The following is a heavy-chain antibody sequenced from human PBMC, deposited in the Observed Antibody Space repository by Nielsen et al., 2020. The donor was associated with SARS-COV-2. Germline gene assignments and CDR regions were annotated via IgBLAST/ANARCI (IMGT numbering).Heavy chain of an antibody. Sequence: SETLSLTCTVSGGSISSSSYYWDWIRQPPGKGLEWIGSIYYSGSTYYNPSLKSRVTISVDTSKNQFSLKLSSVTAADTAVYYCARVRSGWYYFDYWGQGTLVTVSS. CDR1: GGSISSSSYY. D-gene: IGHD6-19*01. V-gene: IGHV4-39*01. CDR3: ARVRSGWYYFDY. CDR2: IYYSGST. J-gene: IGHJ4*02.